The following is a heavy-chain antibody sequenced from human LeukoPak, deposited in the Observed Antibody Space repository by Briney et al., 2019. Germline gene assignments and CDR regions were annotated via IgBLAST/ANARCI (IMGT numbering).Heavy chain of an antibody. CDR1: GYTFNSLG. Sequence: GASVKVSCKASGYTFNSLGISWVRQAPGQGLEWIGWISPYKGNTNYAQKLQGRVTMTTDTSTSTAYMELRSLRSDDTAVYYCALSGSYAPFDYWGQGTLVTVSS. D-gene: IGHD1-26*01. V-gene: IGHV1-18*01. J-gene: IGHJ4*02. CDR2: ISPYKGNT. CDR3: ALSGSYAPFDY.